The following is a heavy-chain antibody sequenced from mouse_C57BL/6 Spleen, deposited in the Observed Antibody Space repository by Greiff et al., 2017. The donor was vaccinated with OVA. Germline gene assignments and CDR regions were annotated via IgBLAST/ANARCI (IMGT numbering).Heavy chain of an antibody. V-gene: IGHV1-82*01. CDR1: GYAFSSSW. CDR3: ARRQTGDY. Sequence: VQLQESGPELVKPGASVKISCKASGYAFSSSWMNWVKQRPGKGLEWIGRIYPGDGDTNYNGKFKGKATLTADKSSSTAYMQLSSPTSEDSAVYFCARRQTGDYWGQGTSVTVSS. CDR2: IYPGDGDT. D-gene: IGHD6-1*01. J-gene: IGHJ4*01.